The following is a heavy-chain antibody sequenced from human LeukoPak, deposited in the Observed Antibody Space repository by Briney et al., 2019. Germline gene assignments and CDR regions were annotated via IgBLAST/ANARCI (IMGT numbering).Heavy chain of an antibody. D-gene: IGHD3-16*01. CDR3: AKGGGGRLIYYYYMDV. CDR1: GFTFSSYA. Sequence: PGGSLRLSCAASGFTFSSYAMSWVRQAPGKGLEWVSGINWNGGSTGYADSVKGRFTISRDNAKNSLYLQMNSLRAEDMALYYCAKGGGGRLIYYYYMDVWGKGTTVTVSS. J-gene: IGHJ6*03. CDR2: INWNGGST. V-gene: IGHV3-20*04.